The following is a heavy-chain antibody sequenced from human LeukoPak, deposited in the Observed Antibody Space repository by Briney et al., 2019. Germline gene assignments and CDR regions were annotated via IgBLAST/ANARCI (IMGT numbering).Heavy chain of an antibody. V-gene: IGHV1-18*03. CDR3: ARGRGTGGSNRDFYYYYYMDV. CDR2: INPNNGDT. D-gene: IGHD2-15*01. Sequence: ASVKVSCKASGYSFTSYGISWVRQAPGQGLEWIGWINPNNGDTNFAQKVQGRVTMTTDTSTSTANMEVRSLRHDDLAVYYCARGRGTGGSNRDFYYYYYMDVWGKGTTVTVSS. CDR1: GYSFTSYG. J-gene: IGHJ6*03.